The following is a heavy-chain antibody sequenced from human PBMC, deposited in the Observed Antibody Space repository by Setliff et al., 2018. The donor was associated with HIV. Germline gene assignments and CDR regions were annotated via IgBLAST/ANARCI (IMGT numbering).Heavy chain of an antibody. D-gene: IGHD3-10*01. J-gene: IGHJ4*02. CDR2: IYTSGST. V-gene: IGHV4-61*09. CDR1: GDSISSGSYY. Sequence: PSETLSLTCTVSGDSISSGSYYWTWIRQSAGKGLEWIGHIYTSGSTDYNPSLKSRLTISVDTSKNQFSLKLSSVTATDTALYYCARGRFHRLHRPYSGSGSLGIQYFDYWGQGTLVTVSS. CDR3: ARGRFHRLHRPYSGSGSLGIQYFDY.